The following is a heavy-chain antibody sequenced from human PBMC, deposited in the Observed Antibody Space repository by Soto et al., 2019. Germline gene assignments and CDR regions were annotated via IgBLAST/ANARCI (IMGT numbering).Heavy chain of an antibody. CDR3: AKLVSS. J-gene: IGHJ5*02. V-gene: IGHV3-23*01. D-gene: IGHD1-20*01. CDR1: GFTFSSSS. CDR2: IRASDGST. Sequence: ESGGGLVQPGGSLRLSCAASGFTFSSSSMSWVRQAPGKGLEWVSSIRASDGSTYYADSVKGRFTISRDNSKDTLYLQLSSLRAEDTAVYYCAKLVSSWGQGTLVTVSS.